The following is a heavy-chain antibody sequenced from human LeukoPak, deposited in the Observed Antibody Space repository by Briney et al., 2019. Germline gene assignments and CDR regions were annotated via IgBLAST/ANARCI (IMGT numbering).Heavy chain of an antibody. CDR1: GFTFSSYS. CDR3: ARHGEGYCSGGSCYPRDFDY. D-gene: IGHD2-15*01. J-gene: IGHJ4*02. Sequence: NPGGSLRLSCAASGFTFSSYSMNWVRQAPGKGLEWVSSISSSSSYIYYADSVKGRFTISRDNAKNSLYLQMNSLRAEDTAVYYCARHGEGYCSGGSCYPRDFDYWGQGTLVTVSS. V-gene: IGHV3-21*01. CDR2: ISSSSSYI.